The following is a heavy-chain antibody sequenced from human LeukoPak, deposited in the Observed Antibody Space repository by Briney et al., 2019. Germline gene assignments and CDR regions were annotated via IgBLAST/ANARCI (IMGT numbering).Heavy chain of an antibody. J-gene: IGHJ4*02. V-gene: IGHV3-7*01. CDR2: IKQDGSEK. CDR1: GFTFSSYW. D-gene: IGHD1-26*01. Sequence: GGSLRLSCAASGFTFSSYWMSWVRQAPGKGLEWVANIKQDGSEKYYVDSVKGRFTISRDNAKNSLYLQMNSLRAEDTAVYYCAREQYYRGSYFLPFDCWGQGTLVTVSS. CDR3: AREQYYRGSYFLPFDC.